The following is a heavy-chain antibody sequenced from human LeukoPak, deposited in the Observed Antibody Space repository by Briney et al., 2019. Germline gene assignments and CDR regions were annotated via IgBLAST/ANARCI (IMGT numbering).Heavy chain of an antibody. J-gene: IGHJ3*01. CDR1: GFTFSSYG. V-gene: IGHV3-30*03. Sequence: GGSLRLSCAASGFTFSSYGMHWVRQAPGKGLEWVAVISYDESNKFYADSVKGRFTISRDNAKNTLYLQMSSLRAEDTAVYYCARDFLHLGGWGQGTMVTVSS. D-gene: IGHD3-16*01. CDR2: ISYDESNK. CDR3: ARDFLHLGG.